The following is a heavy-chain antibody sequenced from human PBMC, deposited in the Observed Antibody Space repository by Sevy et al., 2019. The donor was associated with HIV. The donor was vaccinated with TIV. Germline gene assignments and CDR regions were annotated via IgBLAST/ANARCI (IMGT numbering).Heavy chain of an antibody. CDR2: INSDGSST. D-gene: IGHD4-17*01. CDR3: ARDAFVLVTTGGKKDGYFQH. J-gene: IGHJ1*01. V-gene: IGHV3-74*01. Sequence: GGYLRLSCAASGSTFSSNWMHWVRQAPGKGLVWVSRINSDGSSTNYADSVKGRFTISRDNAKNTLYLQMNSLRAEDTAVYYCARDAFVLVTTGGKKDGYFQHWGQGALVTVSS. CDR1: GSTFSSNW.